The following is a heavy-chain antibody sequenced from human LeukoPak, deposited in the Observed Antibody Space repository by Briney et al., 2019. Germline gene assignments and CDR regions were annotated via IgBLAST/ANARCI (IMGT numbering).Heavy chain of an antibody. CDR2: ITASGAGT. CDR3: AKNWWCGLAPNYFDP. Sequence: GGSLRLSCAASGFTFHDYAMTWVRQAPGKGLEWVSGITASGAGTYYADSVKGRFTISRANFKDTLYLKLNRLRAEDTATYYGAKNWWCGLAPNYFDPWGRGTLVTVSS. D-gene: IGHD2-8*02. CDR1: GFTFHDYA. J-gene: IGHJ5*02. V-gene: IGHV3-23*01.